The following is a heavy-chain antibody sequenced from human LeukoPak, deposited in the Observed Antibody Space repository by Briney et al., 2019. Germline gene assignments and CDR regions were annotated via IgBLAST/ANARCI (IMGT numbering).Heavy chain of an antibody. Sequence: PSETLSLTCTVSGGSISSGGYYWSWIRQPPGKGLEWIGYIYYSGSTNYNPSLRSRVTISVDTSKNQFSLKLSSVTAADTAVYYCARLKLDYFDYWGQGTLVTVSS. CDR3: ARLKLDYFDY. CDR2: IYYSGST. J-gene: IGHJ4*02. CDR1: GGSISSGGYY. V-gene: IGHV4-61*08. D-gene: IGHD6-6*01.